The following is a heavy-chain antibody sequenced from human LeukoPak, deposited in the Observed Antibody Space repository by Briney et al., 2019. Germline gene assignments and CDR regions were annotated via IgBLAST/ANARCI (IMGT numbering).Heavy chain of an antibody. CDR3: ARHRVVVPAAIYGY. J-gene: IGHJ4*02. CDR2: ISAYNGNT. V-gene: IGHV1-18*01. D-gene: IGHD2-2*01. Sequence: GASVKVSCKASGYTFTSYGISWVRQAPGQGLEWMGWISAYNGNTNYAQKLQGRVTMTTDTSTSTTYTELRSLRSDDTAVYYCARHRVVVPAAIYGYWGQGTLVTVSS. CDR1: GYTFTSYG.